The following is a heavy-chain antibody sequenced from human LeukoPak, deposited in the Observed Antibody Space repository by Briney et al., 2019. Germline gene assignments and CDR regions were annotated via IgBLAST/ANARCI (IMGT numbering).Heavy chain of an antibody. D-gene: IGHD3-10*01. CDR2: ITGSGGST. V-gene: IGHV3-23*01. CDR3: AKDLYYYGSGSPDY. J-gene: IGHJ4*02. CDR1: GFTFRNYA. Sequence: GGSLRLSCAASGFTFRNYAMTWVRQAPGKGLEWVAGITGSGGSTQYGDAVNGRFTISRDNSKNTLYLQMNSLRAEDTAVYYCAKDLYYYGSGSPDYWGQGTLVTVSS.